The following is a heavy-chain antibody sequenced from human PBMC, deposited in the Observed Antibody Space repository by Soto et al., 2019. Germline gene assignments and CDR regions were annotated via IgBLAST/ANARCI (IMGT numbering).Heavy chain of an antibody. CDR3: AKASVATRSYYYYYMDV. J-gene: IGHJ6*03. V-gene: IGHV3-23*01. CDR1: GFTFSSYA. CDR2: ISGSGGST. Sequence: EVQLLESGGGLVQPGGSLRLSCAASGFTFSSYAMSWVHQAPGKGLEWVSAISGSGGSTYYADSVKGRFTISRDNSKNTLYLQMNSLRAEDTAVYYCAKASVATRSYYYYYMDVWGKGTTVTVSS. D-gene: IGHD5-12*01.